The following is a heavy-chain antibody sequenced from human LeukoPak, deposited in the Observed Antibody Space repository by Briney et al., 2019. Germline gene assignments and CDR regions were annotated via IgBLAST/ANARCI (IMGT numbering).Heavy chain of an antibody. J-gene: IGHJ6*02. Sequence: GASVKVSCKASGYTFTGYYMHWVRQAPGQGLEWMGIINPSGGSTSYAQKFQGGVTMTRDTSTSTVYMELSSLRSEDTAVYYCAREPREIIAVAGMGYYYYGMDVWGQGTTVTVSS. CDR2: INPSGGST. D-gene: IGHD6-19*01. CDR3: AREPREIIAVAGMGYYYYGMDV. CDR1: GYTFTGYY. V-gene: IGHV1-46*01.